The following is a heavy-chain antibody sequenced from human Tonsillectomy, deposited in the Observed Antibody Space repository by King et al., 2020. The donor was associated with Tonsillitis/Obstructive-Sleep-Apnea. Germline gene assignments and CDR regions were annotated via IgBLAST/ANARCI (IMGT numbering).Heavy chain of an antibody. CDR1: GASINSYY. Sequence: QLQESGPGLVKPSETLSLTCIVSGASINSYYWSWIRQTPGEGLEWIGYIYKSGTTNYNPSLKSRLTMSVETSKNQFSLKLRSVTAADTAVYYCARSGGGFWSHYYMDVWGKGTPVTV. CDR3: ARSGGGFWSHYYMDV. J-gene: IGHJ6*03. D-gene: IGHD3-16*01. V-gene: IGHV4-59*08. CDR2: IYKSGTT.